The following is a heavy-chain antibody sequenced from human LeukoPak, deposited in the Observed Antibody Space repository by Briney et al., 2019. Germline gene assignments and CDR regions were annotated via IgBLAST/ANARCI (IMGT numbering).Heavy chain of an antibody. CDR3: ARHPEYYDILTGYRYYFDY. D-gene: IGHD3-9*01. Sequence: SETLSLTCTVSGDSIGSYYWSWIRQPPGKGLEWNGYIYYSGSTNYNPSLNSRVTISVDTSRNQFSLKVRSVTAADTAVYHCARHPEYYDILTGYRYYFDYWGQGTLVTVSS. CDR2: IYYSGST. J-gene: IGHJ4*02. V-gene: IGHV4-59*01. CDR1: GDSIGSYY.